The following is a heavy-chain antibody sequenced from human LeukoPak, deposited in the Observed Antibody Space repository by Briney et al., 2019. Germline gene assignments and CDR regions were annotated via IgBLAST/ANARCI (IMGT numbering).Heavy chain of an antibody. Sequence: GGCLRLSCAATGFTVSGNYISWVRQSPGKGLEWVSVIYSGETTCYADSVRGRFTLSRDNFKITVYLQMNSLRAEDTAVYYCARGYSSSSFFDYWGQGALVTVSS. CDR3: ARGYSSSSFFDY. CDR2: IYSGETT. D-gene: IGHD6-6*01. V-gene: IGHV3-66*01. J-gene: IGHJ4*02. CDR1: GFTVSGNY.